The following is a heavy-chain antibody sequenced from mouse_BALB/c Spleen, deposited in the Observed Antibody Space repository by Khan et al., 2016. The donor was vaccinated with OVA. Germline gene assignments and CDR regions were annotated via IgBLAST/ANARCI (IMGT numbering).Heavy chain of an antibody. Sequence: QVQLKQSGAELARPGASVKMSCKASGYTFTSYTIHWIKLRPGQGLEWIGYINPSNGYTNYNQKFKDKATLTADKSSTTAYIQRSSLTTDDSAVYNCVIDGAYYRNDGWFAYWGQGTLVTVSA. CDR3: VIDGAYYRNDGWFAY. D-gene: IGHD2-14*01. CDR2: INPSNGYT. V-gene: IGHV1-4*01. J-gene: IGHJ3*01. CDR1: GYTFTSYT.